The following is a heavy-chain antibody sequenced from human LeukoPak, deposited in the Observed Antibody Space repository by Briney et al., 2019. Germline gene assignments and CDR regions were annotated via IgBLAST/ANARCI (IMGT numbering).Heavy chain of an antibody. D-gene: IGHD6-6*01. CDR1: GGSFSGYY. V-gene: IGHV4-34*01. J-gene: IGHJ6*03. Sequence: SETLSLTCAVYGGSFSGYYWSWIRQPPGKGLEWIGEINHSGSTNYNPSLKSRVTISVDTSKNQFSLKLSSVTAADTAVYYCARHRRAARPTRHYYYYYMDVWGKGTTVTVSS. CDR2: INHSGST. CDR3: ARHRRAARPTRHYYYYYMDV.